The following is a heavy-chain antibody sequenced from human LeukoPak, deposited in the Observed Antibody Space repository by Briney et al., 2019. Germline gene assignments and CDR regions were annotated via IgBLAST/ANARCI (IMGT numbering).Heavy chain of an antibody. J-gene: IGHJ4*02. V-gene: IGHV3-23*01. CDR1: GFTFSSYA. CDR2: ISGSGGST. CDR3: AHIDYVDTAMENYFDY. Sequence: GGSLRLSCAASGFTFSSYAMSWVRQAPGKGLEWVSAISGSGGSTYYADSVKGRFTISRDNSKNTLYLQMNSLRAEDTAVYYCAHIDYVDTAMENYFDYWGQGTLVTVSS. D-gene: IGHD5-18*01.